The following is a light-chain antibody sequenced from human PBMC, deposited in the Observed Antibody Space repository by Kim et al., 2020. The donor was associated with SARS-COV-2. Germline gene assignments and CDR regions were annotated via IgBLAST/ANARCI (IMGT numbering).Light chain of an antibody. CDR2: DAS. CDR3: QQYDNVPCT. J-gene: IGKJ4*01. CDR1: QDINNF. V-gene: IGKV1-33*01. Sequence: DIQMTQSPSSVSASVGDRVTITCRASQDINNFLDWYQQKPGEAPKLLIYDASNLETGVPSRFSGSRSGTDFTFTISSLQPEDFATYYCQQYDNVPCTFGRETKLE.